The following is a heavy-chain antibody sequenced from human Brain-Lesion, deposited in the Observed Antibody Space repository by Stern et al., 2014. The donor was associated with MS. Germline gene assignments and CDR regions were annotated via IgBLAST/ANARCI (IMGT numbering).Heavy chain of an antibody. Sequence: DQLVESGAEVKKPGASVKVSCKTSGYIFTGYYIHWVRQAPGQGLEWMAWINPKTGGKKYAQKFQGRVTMSRDTSISTAYVELSSLTSDDTAVYYCARDQRGITIFGVVTDYYYLGMDVWGQGTTVTVSS. D-gene: IGHD3-3*01. CDR2: INPKTGGK. CDR1: GYIFTGYY. J-gene: IGHJ6*02. V-gene: IGHV1-2*02. CDR3: ARDQRGITIFGVVTDYYYLGMDV.